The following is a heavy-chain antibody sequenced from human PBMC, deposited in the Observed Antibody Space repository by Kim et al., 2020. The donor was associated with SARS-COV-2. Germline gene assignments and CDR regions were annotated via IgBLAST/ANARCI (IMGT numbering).Heavy chain of an antibody. CDR3: ARGGIAVAGRGWFDH. J-gene: IGHJ5*02. D-gene: IGHD6-19*01. Sequence: PPLQGRVTISVDTSKNQFYLKLSSVTAADTAVDYCARGGIAVAGRGWFDHWGQGTLVTVSS. V-gene: IGHV4-59*09.